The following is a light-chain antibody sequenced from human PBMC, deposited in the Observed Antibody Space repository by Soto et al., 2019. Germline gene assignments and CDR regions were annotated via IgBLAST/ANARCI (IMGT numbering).Light chain of an antibody. CDR3: HQYGSSLLT. V-gene: IGKV3-20*01. J-gene: IGKJ4*01. Sequence: EIVLTQSPGTLSLSPGERATLSCRASQTINSDYLAWYQQSSGQAPRLLIYGASSRATGIPDRFSGSGSGTDFTLTISRLEPEDFAVYYCHQYGSSLLTFGGGTKVDIK. CDR1: QTINSDY. CDR2: GAS.